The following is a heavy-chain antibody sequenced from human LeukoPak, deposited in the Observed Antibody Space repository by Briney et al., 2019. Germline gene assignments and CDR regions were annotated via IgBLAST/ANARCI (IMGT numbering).Heavy chain of an antibody. CDR3: ARDRLTVTIGAYYFDY. J-gene: IGHJ4*02. Sequence: PGGSLRLSCAASGFTFSSYWMSWVRQAPWKGLEWVANIKQDGSEKYYVDSVKGRFTISRDNAKNSLYLQMNSLRAEDTAVYYCARDRLTVTIGAYYFDYWGQGTLVTVSS. V-gene: IGHV3-7*01. CDR1: GFTFSSYW. CDR2: IKQDGSEK. D-gene: IGHD4-11*01.